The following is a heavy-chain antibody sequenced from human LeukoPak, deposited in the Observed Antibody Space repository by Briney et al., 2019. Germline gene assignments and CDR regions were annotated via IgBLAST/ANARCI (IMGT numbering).Heavy chain of an antibody. CDR3: ARRAYSSAYYFFDF. V-gene: IGHV4-59*01. Sequence: PSETLSLTCAASGGSISRYDWSWLRQPPGKGPEWIGYIYYSGSTNYNPSLKSRVTISIDTSKNQFSLKLSSVTAADTAVYYCARRAYSSAYYFFDFWGQGTLVTVSS. CDR2: IYYSGST. D-gene: IGHD3-22*01. J-gene: IGHJ4*02. CDR1: GGSISRYD.